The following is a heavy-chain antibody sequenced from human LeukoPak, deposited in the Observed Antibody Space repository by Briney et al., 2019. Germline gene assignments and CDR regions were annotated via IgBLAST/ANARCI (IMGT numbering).Heavy chain of an antibody. CDR1: GYTLTSYG. D-gene: IGHD1-1*01. J-gene: IGHJ5*02. CDR3: ARDLVHHQLLATVYNWFDP. V-gene: IGHV1-18*01. Sequence: ASVKVSCKASGYTLTSYGISWVRQAPGQGLEWMGWINTYNGNTKYAQKFQGRVTMTTDTSTSTAYMELRSLRSDDTAVYYCARDLVHHQLLATVYNWFDPWGQGTLVTVSS. CDR2: INTYNGNT.